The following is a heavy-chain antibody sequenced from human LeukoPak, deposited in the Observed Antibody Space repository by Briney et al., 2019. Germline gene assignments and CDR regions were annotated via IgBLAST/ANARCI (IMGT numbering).Heavy chain of an antibody. J-gene: IGHJ4*02. CDR3: AKDLPYYYDSSGYYTVDY. CDR1: GFTFSSYA. Sequence: GGSLRLSCAASGFTFSSYAMSWVRQAPGKGLEWVSAISGSGGSTYYAASVKGRFTISRDNSKNTLYLQMNSLRAEDTAVYYCAKDLPYYYDSSGYYTVDYWGQGTLVTVSS. D-gene: IGHD3-22*01. CDR2: ISGSGGST. V-gene: IGHV3-23*01.